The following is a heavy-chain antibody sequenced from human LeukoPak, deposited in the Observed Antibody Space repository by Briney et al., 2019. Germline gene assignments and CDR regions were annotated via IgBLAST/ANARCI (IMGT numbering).Heavy chain of an antibody. CDR2: INSDGSST. CDR3: ARGYYDSSGYYFRSLPLYDY. J-gene: IGHJ4*02. CDR1: GFTFSSYW. V-gene: IGHV3-74*01. Sequence: GGSLRLSCAASGFTFSSYWMHWVRQAPGKGLVWVSRINSDGSSTSYADSVKGRYTISRDNAKNTLYLQMNSLRAEDTAVYYCARGYYDSSGYYFRSLPLYDYWGQGTLVTVSS. D-gene: IGHD3-22*01.